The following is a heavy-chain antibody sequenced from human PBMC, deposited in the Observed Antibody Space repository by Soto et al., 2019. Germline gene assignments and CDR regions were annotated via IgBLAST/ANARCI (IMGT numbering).Heavy chain of an antibody. D-gene: IGHD5-12*01. Sequence: QVQLVQSGAEVRQPASSVQLSCKTSGGTFSSYAITWVRQAPGQGLEWMAGIAPIVDTSTYAQKFQGRVTITADKARSRAYMELSSLRSEDTAIYYCVRVGASRGYADNWGQGTLVTVSS. CDR1: GGTFSSYA. CDR3: VRVGASRGYADN. CDR2: IAPIVDTS. V-gene: IGHV1-69*14. J-gene: IGHJ4*02.